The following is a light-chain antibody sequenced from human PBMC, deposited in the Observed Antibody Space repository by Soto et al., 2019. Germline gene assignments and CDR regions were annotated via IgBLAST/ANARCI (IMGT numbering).Light chain of an antibody. J-gene: IGKJ3*01. V-gene: IGKV1-5*03. CDR2: KAF. Sequence: DVQMTQTPSSLSASVGDRVSLTCRASQSIGNWLAWYQQKPGKAPKLLIYKAFSLESGVPTSFSGSASGTDFNLTISSLQPEEFATYYCQQYNSYVFGPGTKVDIK. CDR3: QQYNSYV. CDR1: QSIGNW.